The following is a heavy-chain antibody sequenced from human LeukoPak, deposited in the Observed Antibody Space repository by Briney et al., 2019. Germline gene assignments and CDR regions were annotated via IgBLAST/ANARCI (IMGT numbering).Heavy chain of an antibody. V-gene: IGHV4-39*01. J-gene: IGHJ4*02. CDR2: IYYSGST. CDR1: GVSISSNNYY. CDR3: ARGLRYFDWYFSD. D-gene: IGHD3-9*01. Sequence: PSETLSLTCTVSGVSISSNNYYWGWIRQPPGKGLEWIGSIYYSGSTYYNPSLKSRVTISVDTSKNRFSLKLSSVTAADTAVYYCARGLRYFDWYFSDWGQGTLVTVSS.